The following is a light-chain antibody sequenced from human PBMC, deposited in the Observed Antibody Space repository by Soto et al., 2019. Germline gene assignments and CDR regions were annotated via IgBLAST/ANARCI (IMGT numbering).Light chain of an antibody. CDR3: MQTLRTPRT. Sequence: DVVMTQSPLSLPVTPGESASISCTSSQNLLYSNGYIYLDWYLKKPGQSPQLLIYLGSNRASGVPDRFSGSGSGTEFTPTISRMEAEDVGDYYCMQTLRTPRTFGGGTKVELK. J-gene: IGKJ4*01. V-gene: IGKV2-28*01. CDR2: LGS. CDR1: QNLLYSNGYIY.